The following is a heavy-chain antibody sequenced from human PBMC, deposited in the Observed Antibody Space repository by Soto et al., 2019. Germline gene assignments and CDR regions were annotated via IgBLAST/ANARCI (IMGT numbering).Heavy chain of an antibody. D-gene: IGHD3-22*01. CDR2: INHSGST. J-gene: IGHJ3*02. Sequence: QVQLQQWGAGLLKPSETLSLTCAVYGGSFSGYYWSWIRQPPGKGLEWIGEINHSGSTNYNPSLKSRVTISVDTSKNQFSLKLSSVTAADTAVYYCVSQKYYYDSSGYWSAFDIWGQGTMVTVSS. V-gene: IGHV4-34*01. CDR3: VSQKYYYDSSGYWSAFDI. CDR1: GGSFSGYY.